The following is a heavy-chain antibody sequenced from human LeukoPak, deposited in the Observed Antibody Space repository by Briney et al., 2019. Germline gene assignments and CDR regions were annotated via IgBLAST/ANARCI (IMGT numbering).Heavy chain of an antibody. CDR2: IYSGGST. J-gene: IGHJ4*02. CDR3: ARDPRGYSGYDYYFDY. CDR1: GFTVSSNY. Sequence: GGSLRLTCAASGFTVSSNYMSWVSQAPGKGLEWVSVIYSGGSTYYADSVKGRFTISRDNSKNTLYLQMNSLRAEDTAVYYCARDPRGYSGYDYYFDYWGQGTLVTVSS. D-gene: IGHD5-12*01. V-gene: IGHV3-53*01.